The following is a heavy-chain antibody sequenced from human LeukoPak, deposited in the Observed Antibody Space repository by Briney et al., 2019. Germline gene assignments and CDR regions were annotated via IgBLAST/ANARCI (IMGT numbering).Heavy chain of an antibody. CDR1: GGSFSGYY. V-gene: IGHV4-34*01. J-gene: IGHJ5*02. CDR2: INHSGST. Sequence: PSETLSLTCAVYGGSFSGYYWSWIRQPPGKGLEWIGEINHSGSTNYSPSLKSRVTISVDTSKNQFSLKLSSVTAADTAVYYCARAINYYVWGGLDRNNCFDPWGKGTLVTVSS. D-gene: IGHD3-10*02. CDR3: ARAINYYVWGGLDRNNCFDP.